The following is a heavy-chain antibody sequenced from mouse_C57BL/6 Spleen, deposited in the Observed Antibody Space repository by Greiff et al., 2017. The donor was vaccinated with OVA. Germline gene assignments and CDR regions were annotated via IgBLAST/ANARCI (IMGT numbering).Heavy chain of an antibody. D-gene: IGHD4-1*01. Sequence: DVKLVESGGGLVKPGGSLKLSCAASGFTFSDYGMHWVRQAPEKGLEWVAYISSGSSTIYYADTVKGRFTISRDNAKNTLFLQMTSLRSEDTAMYYCARDWDVYYFDYWGQGTTLTVSS. J-gene: IGHJ2*01. CDR1: GFTFSDYG. V-gene: IGHV5-17*01. CDR2: ISSGSSTI. CDR3: ARDWDVYYFDY.